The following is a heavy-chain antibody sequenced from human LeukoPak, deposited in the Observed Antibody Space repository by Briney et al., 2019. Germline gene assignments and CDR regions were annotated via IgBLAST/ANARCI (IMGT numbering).Heavy chain of an antibody. CDR2: ISGSGGST. V-gene: IGHV3-23*01. Sequence: GGSLRLSCAASGFTFSSYAMSWVRQAPGKGLEWVSAISGSGGSTYYADSVKGRFTISRDNSKNTLYLQMNSLRAEDTAVYYCARDSIRGYSGYGSRHYFDYWGQGTLVTVSS. CDR1: GFTFSSYA. D-gene: IGHD5-12*01. J-gene: IGHJ4*02. CDR3: ARDSIRGYSGYGSRHYFDY.